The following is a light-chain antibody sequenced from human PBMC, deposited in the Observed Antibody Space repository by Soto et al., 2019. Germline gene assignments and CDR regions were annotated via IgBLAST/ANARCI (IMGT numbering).Light chain of an antibody. Sequence: PVSLPVTLGQAASISWMSSQSLVHSDGNTYLNWFQQRPGQSPRRLIYKASNRDSGVPDRFSGSGSGTDFTLSISRVEADDVGVYYCMQGITFTFGQGTKVDIK. CDR1: QSLVHSDGNTY. V-gene: IGKV2-30*02. CDR2: KAS. CDR3: MQGITFT. J-gene: IGKJ1*01.